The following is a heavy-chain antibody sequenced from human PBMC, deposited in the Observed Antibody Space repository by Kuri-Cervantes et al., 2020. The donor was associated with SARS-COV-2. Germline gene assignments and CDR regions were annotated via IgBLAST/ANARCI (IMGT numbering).Heavy chain of an antibody. CDR1: GYTLTELS. CDR2: FDPEDGET. Sequence: ASVKVSCKVSGYTLTELSMHWVRQAPGKGLEWMGGFDPEDGETIYAQKFQGRVTITADESTSTAYMELSSLRSEDTAVYYCARDREGVGATPSFDYWGQGTLVTVSS. J-gene: IGHJ4*02. D-gene: IGHD1-26*01. CDR3: ARDREGVGATPSFDY. V-gene: IGHV1-24*01.